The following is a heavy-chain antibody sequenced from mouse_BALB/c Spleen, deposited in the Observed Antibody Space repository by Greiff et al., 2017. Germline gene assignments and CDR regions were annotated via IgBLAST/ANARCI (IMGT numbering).Heavy chain of an antibody. Sequence: VKLQESGAELARPGASVKLSCKASGYTFTSYWMQWVKQRPGQGLEWIGAIYPGDGDTRYTQKFKGKATLTADKSSSTAYMQLSSLASEDSAVYYCAREGDYSFAYWGQGTLVTVSA. CDR3: AREGDYSFAY. V-gene: IGHV1-87*01. CDR2: IYPGDGDT. J-gene: IGHJ3*01. D-gene: IGHD1-1*01. CDR1: GYTFTSYW.